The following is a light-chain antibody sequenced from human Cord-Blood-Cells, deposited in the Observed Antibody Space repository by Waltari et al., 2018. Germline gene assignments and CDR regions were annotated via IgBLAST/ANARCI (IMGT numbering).Light chain of an antibody. V-gene: IGLV1-47*01. J-gene: IGLJ3*02. CDR2: RNN. Sequence: QSVLTQPPSASGTPGQRVTISCSGISSHIGSNYVYWYQQLPGTATKLLIYRNNQRPSGVPDRFSGSKAGTSASLAISELRAEDEADYYCAAWDDSLSANWVFGGGTKLTVL. CDR1: SSHIGSNY. CDR3: AAWDDSLSANWV.